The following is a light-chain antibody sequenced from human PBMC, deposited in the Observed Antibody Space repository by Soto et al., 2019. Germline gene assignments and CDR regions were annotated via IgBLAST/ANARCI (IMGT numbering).Light chain of an antibody. CDR2: DNR. CDR3: QVWDRSSDRPFV. J-gene: IGLJ1*01. V-gene: IGLV3-21*02. Sequence: SSELTQPPSVSVAPGQTARITCGGNNIGRKSVHWYQQKPGQAPVLVVYDNRDRPSGIPERISGSNSGNTATLTISRVEAGDEADYYCQVWDRSSDRPFVFAAGTKLTVL. CDR1: NIGRKS.